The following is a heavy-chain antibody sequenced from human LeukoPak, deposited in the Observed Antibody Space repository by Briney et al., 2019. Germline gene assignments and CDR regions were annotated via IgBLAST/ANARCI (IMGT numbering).Heavy chain of an antibody. CDR3: ARDVIPSYSSWYSSGWYMGANWFDP. J-gene: IGHJ5*02. CDR2: ISHDGRNK. CDR1: GFIFSNYD. D-gene: IGHD6-19*01. Sequence: PGRSLRLSCAASGFIFSNYDMHWVRQAPGKGLEWVAVISHDGRNKYYGDSVKGRFTISRDNSKNTLYLQMNSLRAEDTAVYYCARDVIPSYSSWYSSGWYMGANWFDPWGQGTLVTVSS. V-gene: IGHV3-30*03.